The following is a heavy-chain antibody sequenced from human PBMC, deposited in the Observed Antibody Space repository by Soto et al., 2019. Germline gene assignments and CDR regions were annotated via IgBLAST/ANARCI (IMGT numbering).Heavy chain of an antibody. CDR1: GFSFSNVW. CDR3: TTDAPRIATAGSYWYFDL. Sequence: EVQLVESGGDLVKPGGSLRLSCAASGFSFSNVWMNWVRQAPGKGLEWVGRIKRKFDGGTTDYAAPVKGRFTISRDDSENTLFLQMNRLKTEDTAVYYCTTDAPRIATAGSYWYFDLWGRGTLGTVSS. D-gene: IGHD6-13*01. CDR2: IKRKFDGGTT. J-gene: IGHJ2*01. V-gene: IGHV3-15*07.